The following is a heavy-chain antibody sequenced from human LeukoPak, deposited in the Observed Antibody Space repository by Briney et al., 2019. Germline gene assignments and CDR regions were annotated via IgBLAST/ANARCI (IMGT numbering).Heavy chain of an antibody. D-gene: IGHD6-13*01. Sequence: PGGSLRLSCAASGFTFSTYSMSWVRQAPGKGLEWVSVISGNGGDTFYADSVKGRFTISRDNSKNTLYLQMNSLRAEDTAVYYCAKGPRETWFGDSSSWYIDYWGQGTLVTVSS. CDR1: GFTFSTYS. V-gene: IGHV3-23*01. J-gene: IGHJ4*02. CDR2: ISGNGGDT. CDR3: AKGPRETWFGDSSSWYIDY.